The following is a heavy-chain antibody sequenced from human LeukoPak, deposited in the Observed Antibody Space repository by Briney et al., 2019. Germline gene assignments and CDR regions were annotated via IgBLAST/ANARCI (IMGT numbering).Heavy chain of an antibody. D-gene: IGHD6-6*01. Sequence: GGSLRLSCAASGFAFSSYAMSWVRQAPGKGLEWVSAISGSGGSTYYADSVTGRFTISKDNSKNKLYLQMNSLRAEDTAVYYCVRGYSSSSHSGFDPWGQGTLVTVSS. J-gene: IGHJ5*02. CDR2: ISGSGGST. V-gene: IGHV3-23*01. CDR3: VRGYSSSSHSGFDP. CDR1: GFAFSSYA.